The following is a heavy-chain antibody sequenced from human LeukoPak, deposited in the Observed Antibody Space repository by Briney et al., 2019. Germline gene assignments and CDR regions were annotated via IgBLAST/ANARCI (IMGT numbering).Heavy chain of an antibody. CDR2: ISGSGGST. Sequence: PGGSLRLSCAASGFTFSSYAMSWVRQAPGKGLEWVSAISGSGGSTYYADSVKGRFTISRDNSKNTLYLQMNSLRAEDTAVYYCAKGERGILEWLPIDYWGQGTLVTVSS. D-gene: IGHD3-3*01. V-gene: IGHV3-23*01. CDR3: AKGERGILEWLPIDY. CDR1: GFTFSSYA. J-gene: IGHJ4*02.